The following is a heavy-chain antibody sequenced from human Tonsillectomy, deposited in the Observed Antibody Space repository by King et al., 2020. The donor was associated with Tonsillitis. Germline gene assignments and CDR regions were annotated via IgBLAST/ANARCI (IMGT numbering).Heavy chain of an antibody. V-gene: IGHV4-59*01. CDR3: ARSRFGYYMDV. CDR2: IYDSGGT. J-gene: IGHJ6*03. D-gene: IGHD3-10*01. Sequence: VQLQESGPGLVKPSETLSLTCTVSGGSISSYYWSWIRQPPGKGLEWIGYIYDSGGTNYSPSLQSRVTISVDTSKNQVSLKLNSVTAADTAVYYCARSRFGYYMDVWGKGTTVTVSS. CDR1: GGSISSYY.